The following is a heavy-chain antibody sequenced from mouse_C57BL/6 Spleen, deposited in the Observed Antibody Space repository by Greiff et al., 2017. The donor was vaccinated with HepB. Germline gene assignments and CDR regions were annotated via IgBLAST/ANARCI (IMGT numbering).Heavy chain of an antibody. CDR3: VNWDWFAY. D-gene: IGHD4-1*02. V-gene: IGHV1-59*01. J-gene: IGHJ3*01. Sequence: QVQLQQPGAELVRPGTSVKLSCKASGYTFTSYWMHWVKQRPGQGLEWIGVIDPSDSYTNYNQKFKGKATLTVDTSSSTAYMQLSSLTSEDSAVYYCVNWDWFAYWGQGTLVTVSA. CDR1: GYTFTSYW. CDR2: IDPSDSYT.